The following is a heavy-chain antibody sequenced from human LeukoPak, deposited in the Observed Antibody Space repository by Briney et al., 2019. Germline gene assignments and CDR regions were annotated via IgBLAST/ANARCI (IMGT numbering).Heavy chain of an antibody. J-gene: IGHJ6*02. Sequence: ASVKVSCKASGYTFTSYGISWVRQAPGQGLEWMGWISAYNGNTNYAQKLQGRVTMITDTSTSTAYMELRSLRSDDTAVYYCARDGQQLVPGAHYYYGMDVWGQGTTVTVSS. V-gene: IGHV1-18*01. D-gene: IGHD6-13*01. CDR3: ARDGQQLVPGAHYYYGMDV. CDR2: ISAYNGNT. CDR1: GYTFTSYG.